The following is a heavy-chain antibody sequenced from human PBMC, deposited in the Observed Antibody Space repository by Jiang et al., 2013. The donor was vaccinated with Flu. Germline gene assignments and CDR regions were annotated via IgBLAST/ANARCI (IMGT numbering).Heavy chain of an antibody. J-gene: IGHJ4*02. CDR2: INHSGST. D-gene: IGHD3-10*01. V-gene: IGHV4-34*01. CDR3: ARHITMVRGVPHPFDY. Sequence: LKPSETLSLTCAVYGGSFSGYYWSWIRQPPGKGLEWIGEINHSGSTNYNPSLKSRVTISVDTSKNQFSLKLSSVTAADTAVYYCARHITMVRGVPHPFDYWGQGTLVTVSS. CDR1: GGSFSGYY.